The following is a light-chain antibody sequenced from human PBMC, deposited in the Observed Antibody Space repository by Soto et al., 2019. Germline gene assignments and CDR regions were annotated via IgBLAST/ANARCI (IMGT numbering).Light chain of an antibody. Sequence: QSVLTQPPSVSGAPGQRVTISCTASNSNIGAGYAVNWYQQFPGTAPKLLIYDNYNRPSGVPDRISGSKSGTSASLAITGLQAEDEADYYCQSYDSSLSVVIFGGGTKLTVL. CDR3: QSYDSSLSVVI. J-gene: IGLJ2*01. CDR1: NSNIGAGYA. CDR2: DNY. V-gene: IGLV1-40*01.